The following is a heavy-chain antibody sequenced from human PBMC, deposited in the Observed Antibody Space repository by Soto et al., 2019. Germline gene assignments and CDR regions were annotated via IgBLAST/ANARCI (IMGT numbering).Heavy chain of an antibody. D-gene: IGHD6-19*01. J-gene: IGHJ5*02. V-gene: IGHV4-61*08. CDR2: IYYSGGT. CDR3: TREQSDDNYFDP. CDR1: GAAFSSDGYF. Sequence: SETLSLTCTVSGAAFSSDGYFYTWLRQPPGKGLEWLEYIYYSGGTNYNPSLKSRVTISLDKSKSQFSLRLISVTAADTAVYYCTREQSDDNYFDPWGQGTLVTVSS.